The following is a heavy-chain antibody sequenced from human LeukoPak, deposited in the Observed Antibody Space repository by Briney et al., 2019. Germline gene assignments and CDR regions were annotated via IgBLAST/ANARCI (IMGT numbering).Heavy chain of an antibody. D-gene: IGHD6-13*01. J-gene: IGHJ1*01. CDR1: GFTFSSYA. CDR3: AREGHSSSWYAYFQH. V-gene: IGHV3-30-3*01. CDR2: ISYDGSNE. Sequence: PGGSLRLSCAASGFTFSSYAMHWVRQAPGKGLEWVAVISYDGSNEYYADSVKGRFTISRDNSKNTLYLQMNSLRAEDTAVYYCAREGHSSSWYAYFQHWGQGTLVTVSS.